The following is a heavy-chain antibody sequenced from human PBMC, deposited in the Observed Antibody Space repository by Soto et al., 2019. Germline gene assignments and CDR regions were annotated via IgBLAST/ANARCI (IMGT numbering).Heavy chain of an antibody. Sequence: GGSLRLSCAASGFTFNNYGMHWVRQAPGKGLEWVAVISSDGSNKYYADSVRGRFTISRDNSKNTLYLQMNSLRPEDTAVYYCAKDVDSSGSIFLVYWGQGTLVTVSS. D-gene: IGHD3-22*01. CDR3: AKDVDSSGSIFLVY. CDR2: ISSDGSNK. CDR1: GFTFNNYG. J-gene: IGHJ4*02. V-gene: IGHV3-30*18.